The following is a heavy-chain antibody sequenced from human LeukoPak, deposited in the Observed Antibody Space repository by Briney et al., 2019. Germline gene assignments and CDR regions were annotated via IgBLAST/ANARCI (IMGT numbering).Heavy chain of an antibody. CDR3: ARGLEYVWGSYRYVFDY. CDR2: IYYSGST. V-gene: IGHV4-59*08. J-gene: IGHJ4*02. Sequence: SETLSLTCTVSGGSISSYYWSWIRQPPGKGLEWIGYIYYSGSTNYNPSLKSRVTISVDTSKNQFSLKLSSVAAADTAVYYCARGLEYVWGSYRYVFDYWGQGTLVTVSS. D-gene: IGHD3-16*02. CDR1: GGSISSYY.